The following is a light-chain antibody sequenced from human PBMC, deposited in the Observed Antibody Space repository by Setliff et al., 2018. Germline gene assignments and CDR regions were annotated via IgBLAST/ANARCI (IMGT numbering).Light chain of an antibody. Sequence: ALTQPRSVSGSPGQSVTISCSGTSSDVGRYNYVSWYQQHPGKAPKLMIYDVRKRPSGVPDRFSGSKSGNTASLTVSGLQAEDEADYYCSSYAGSNNDVFGTGTKVTVL. V-gene: IGLV2-11*01. CDR2: DVR. J-gene: IGLJ1*01. CDR1: SSDVGRYNY. CDR3: SSYAGSNNDV.